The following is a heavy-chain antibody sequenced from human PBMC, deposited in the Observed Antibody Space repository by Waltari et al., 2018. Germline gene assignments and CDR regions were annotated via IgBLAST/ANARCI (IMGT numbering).Heavy chain of an antibody. CDR1: GYSLSDLS. Sequence: QVQLLQFGTEVKKTGASVKVSCNVSGYSLSDLSIHWVGQTPGKGLEWMGGGKPQDTGKMYAKKCQGRVTMTEDTSTDIAYMELTKLRSDDTAIYYCATDAFGGSLMRGVNFNYWGQGTLVHVSS. CDR3: ATDAFGGSLMRGVNFNY. D-gene: IGHD3-10*01. J-gene: IGHJ4*02. CDR2: GKPQDTGK. V-gene: IGHV1-24*01.